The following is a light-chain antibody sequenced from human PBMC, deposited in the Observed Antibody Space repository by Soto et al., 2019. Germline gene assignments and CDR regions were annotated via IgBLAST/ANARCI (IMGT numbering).Light chain of an antibody. J-gene: IGKJ4*01. V-gene: IGKV3D-15*01. Sequence: EIPMTQSPATLSVSPGERVTLSCRANQSIYGNLAWYQQKPGQAPRLLVYAASARATGIPARFSGGGSGTEYTLNISSLQSEDFAVYYCQQYNNWPLISFGGGTRVEI. CDR2: AAS. CDR3: QQYNNWPLIS. CDR1: QSIYGN.